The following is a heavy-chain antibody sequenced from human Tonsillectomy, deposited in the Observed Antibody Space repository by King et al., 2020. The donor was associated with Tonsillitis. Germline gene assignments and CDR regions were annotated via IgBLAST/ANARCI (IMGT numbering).Heavy chain of an antibody. D-gene: IGHD2-8*01. V-gene: IGHV5-51*03. Sequence: VQLVQSGAEVKKPGESLKIYCKGSGYSFSSYWIGWVRQMPGKGLEWMGIIFPGDSDTTYSPSFQGQVTISVDKSITTAYLQWSRLKASDTAIYFCAREMGSLSRFDSWGQGTPVTVSS. CDR1: GYSFSSYW. CDR3: AREMGSLSRFDS. CDR2: IFPGDSDT. J-gene: IGHJ4*02.